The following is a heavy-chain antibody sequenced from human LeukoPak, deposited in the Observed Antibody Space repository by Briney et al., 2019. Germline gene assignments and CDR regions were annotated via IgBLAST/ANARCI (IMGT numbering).Heavy chain of an antibody. D-gene: IGHD4-17*01. V-gene: IGHV3-66*01. CDR3: ARLTYGDYAFDI. CDR2: IYSGGST. CDR1: GFTVSSNY. J-gene: IGHJ3*02. Sequence: GGSLRLSCAASGFTVSSNYISWVRQAPGKGLEWVSFIYSGGSTYYEDSVKGRFTISRDNSKNTLYLQMNSLRAEDTAVYYCARLTYGDYAFDIWGQGTMVTVSS.